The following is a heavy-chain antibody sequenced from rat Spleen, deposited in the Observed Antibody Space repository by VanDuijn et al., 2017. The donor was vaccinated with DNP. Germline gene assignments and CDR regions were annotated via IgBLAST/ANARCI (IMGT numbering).Heavy chain of an antibody. CDR3: ARWVRYFDS. CDR2: ISPNGTT. J-gene: IGHJ2*01. D-gene: IGHD4-5*01. CDR1: GSSLSYYY. Sequence: VQLQESGHGLVKPSQSLSLTCSVAGSSLSYYYWGWIRKFPGNKMEWMGYISPNGTTNYNPSLESRFSITRDTSKNQFFLHLNSLTTEDTATYYCARWVRYFDSWGQGVMVTVSS. V-gene: IGHV3-1*01.